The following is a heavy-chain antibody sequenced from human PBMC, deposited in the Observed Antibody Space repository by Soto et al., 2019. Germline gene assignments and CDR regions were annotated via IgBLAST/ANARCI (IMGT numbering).Heavy chain of an antibody. V-gene: IGHV1-18*01. D-gene: IGHD3-10*01. CDR1: GYIFTTYG. CDR2: ISAYNGNT. CDR3: ARFAMVRPNDY. Sequence: QVHLVQSGAEVKKPGASVKVSCKASGYIFTTYGISWVRQAPGQGLEWMGWISAYNGNTNYAQKFQGRVTMTTDASTNTAYMDLRSLRSVDTAVYYCARFAMVRPNDYWGQGTLVTVSS. J-gene: IGHJ4*02.